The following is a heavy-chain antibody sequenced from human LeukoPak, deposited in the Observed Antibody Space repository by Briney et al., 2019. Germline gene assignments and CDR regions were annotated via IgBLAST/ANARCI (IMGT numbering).Heavy chain of an antibody. D-gene: IGHD3-10*01. V-gene: IGHV3-48*01. J-gene: IGHJ6*02. CDR2: ISSSSSTI. CDR3: ARDLSGSGSFFLRESRYGMDV. CDR1: GLTVSSYS. Sequence: GGSLRLSCVASGLTVSSYSMNWVRQAPGKGLEWVSYISSSSSTIYYADSVKGRFTISRDNAKNSLYLQMNSLRAEDTAVYYCARDLSGSGSFFLRESRYGMDVWGQGTTVTVSS.